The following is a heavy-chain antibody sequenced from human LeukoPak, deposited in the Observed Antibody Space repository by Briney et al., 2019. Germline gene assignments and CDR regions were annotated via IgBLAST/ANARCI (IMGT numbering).Heavy chain of an antibody. CDR3: ARGPQVLRYCSGGSCYSPDI. V-gene: IGHV4-39*07. D-gene: IGHD2-15*01. J-gene: IGHJ3*02. CDR2: INHSGST. CDR1: GGSISSGGYY. Sequence: SETLSLTCTVSGGSISSGGYYWSWIRQPPGKGLEWIGEINHSGSTNYNPSLKSRVTISVDTSKNQFSLKLSSVTATDTAVYYCARGPQVLRYCSGGSCYSPDIWGQGTMVTVSS.